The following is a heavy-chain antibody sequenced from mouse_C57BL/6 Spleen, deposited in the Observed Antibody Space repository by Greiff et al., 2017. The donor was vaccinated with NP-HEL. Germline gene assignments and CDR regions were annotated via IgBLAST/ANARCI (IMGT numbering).Heavy chain of an antibody. CDR2: ISSGRSTI. CDR3: ARLDLYYFDY. J-gene: IGHJ2*01. CDR1: GFTFSDYG. Sequence: EVQLVESGGGLVKPGGSLKLSCAASGFTFSDYGMHWVRQAPEKGLEWVAYISSGRSTIYYADTVKGRFTISRDNAKNTLFLQMTSLRSEDTAMYYCARLDLYYFDYWGQGTTLTVSS. V-gene: IGHV5-17*01.